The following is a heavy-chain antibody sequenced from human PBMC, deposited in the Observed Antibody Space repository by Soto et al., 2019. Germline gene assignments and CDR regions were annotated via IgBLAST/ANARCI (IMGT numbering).Heavy chain of an antibody. Sequence: SETLSLSCTVSVGSISSGDYYGSWIRQPPGKGLEWIGYIYYSGSTYYNPSLKSRVTISVDTSKNQFSLKLSSVTAADTAVYYCARAYQGGSGSYYMFPIWGQGTMVTVSS. D-gene: IGHD3-10*01. V-gene: IGHV4-30-4*01. CDR2: IYYSGST. CDR3: ARAYQGGSGSYYMFPI. CDR1: VGSISSGDYY. J-gene: IGHJ4*02.